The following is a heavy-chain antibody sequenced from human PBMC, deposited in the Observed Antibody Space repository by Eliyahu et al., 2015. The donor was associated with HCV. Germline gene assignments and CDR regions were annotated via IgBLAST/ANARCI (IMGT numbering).Heavy chain of an antibody. CDR3: ATLYNWNLHY. D-gene: IGHD1-7*01. V-gene: IGHV4-39*01. J-gene: IGHJ4*02. CDR2: IYSSGRT. CDR1: GGSISSSTSF. Sequence: QLQLQESGPGLVKPSETLSLTCLVSGGSISSSTSFWGWIRQPPGKGLEWIGMIYSSGRTYYNPSLKSRVTISVDTSKNQFSLKLSSVTPADTAVYYCATLYNWNLHYWGQGTLVTVSS.